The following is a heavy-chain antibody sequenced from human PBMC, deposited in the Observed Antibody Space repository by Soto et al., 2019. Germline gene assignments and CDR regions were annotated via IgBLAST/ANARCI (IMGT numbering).Heavy chain of an antibody. J-gene: IGHJ6*02. D-gene: IGHD5-12*01. CDR2: IIPIFGTA. CDR3: VRDWFYSGYEKYYYGMDV. CDR1: GGTFSSYA. V-gene: IGHV1-69*12. Sequence: QVQLVQSGAEVKKPGSSVKVSCKASGGTFSSYAISWVRQAPGQGLEWMGGIIPIFGTANYAQKFQGRVTITADEATSTAYMELSSLRSEDTAVYYCVRDWFYSGYEKYYYGMDVWGQGTTVTVSS.